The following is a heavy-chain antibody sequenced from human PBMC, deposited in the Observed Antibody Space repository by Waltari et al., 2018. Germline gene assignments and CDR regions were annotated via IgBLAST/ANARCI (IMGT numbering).Heavy chain of an antibody. CDR2: ISPYNVET. V-gene: IGHV1-18*01. CDR3: ARSLSKWQRSPFDY. CDR1: GYTFTTYV. Sequence: QVQLVQSGPEVKKPGASVKVSCKASGYTFTTYVINWVRQAPGQELEWMGWISPYNVETYYTQKFQGRVTMTTDTSTRTVSMELGSLRSDDTAVYYCARSLSKWQRSPFDYWGQGTLVTVSS. J-gene: IGHJ4*02. D-gene: IGHD5-12*01.